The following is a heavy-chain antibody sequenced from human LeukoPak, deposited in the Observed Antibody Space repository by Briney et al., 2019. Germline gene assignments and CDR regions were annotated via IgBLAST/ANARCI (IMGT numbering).Heavy chain of an antibody. Sequence: GGSLRPSCAAAGFTVSTNYTSWVRQPPGRGLEWVSVILSDGGTFYSDSVKGRFTISRDYSKNTLYLQMNSLRADDTAVYYCARDSSGPAFWGQGTLVTVSS. CDR3: ARDSSGPAF. J-gene: IGHJ4*02. CDR2: ILSDGGT. D-gene: IGHD6-19*01. CDR1: GFTVSTNY. V-gene: IGHV3-53*01.